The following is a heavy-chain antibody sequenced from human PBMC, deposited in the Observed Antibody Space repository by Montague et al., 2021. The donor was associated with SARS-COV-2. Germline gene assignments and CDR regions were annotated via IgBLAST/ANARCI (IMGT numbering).Heavy chain of an antibody. CDR2: IYYSGST. D-gene: IGHD3-22*01. Sequence: SETLSLTCTVSGGSISSYYWSWIRQPPGKGLEWIGYIYYSGSTXXXPSXXXRVTISVDTSKNQFSLKLSSVTAADTAVNYCARDGVDYYDSSGYSGAEWVHWFNPWGQGTLVTVSS. V-gene: IGHV4-59*01. CDR3: ARDGVDYYDSSGYSGAEWVHWFNP. CDR1: GGSISSYY. J-gene: IGHJ5*02.